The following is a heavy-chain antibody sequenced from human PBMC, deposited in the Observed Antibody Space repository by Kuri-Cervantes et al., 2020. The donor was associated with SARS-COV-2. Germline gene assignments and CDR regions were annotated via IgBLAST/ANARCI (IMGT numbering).Heavy chain of an antibody. CDR2: LYTSGST. CDR1: GVSVSGGTYY. D-gene: IGHD4-17*01. CDR3: ARGDYGDHPYYFDY. V-gene: IGHV4-61*09. J-gene: IGHJ4*02. Sequence: SETLSLTCAVSGVSVSGGTYYWSWIRQPAGTGLEWIGHLYTSGSTNYNPSLKSRVTMSVDTSKNQFSLKLSSVTAADTAVYYCARGDYGDHPYYFDYWGQGTLVTVSS.